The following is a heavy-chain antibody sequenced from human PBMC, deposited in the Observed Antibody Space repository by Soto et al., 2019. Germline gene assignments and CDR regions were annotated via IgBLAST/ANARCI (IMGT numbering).Heavy chain of an antibody. Sequence: QAQLVQSGVEVKKPGASVKVSCKASGYTFTSYGINWVRQAPGQGLEWLGWISPYNDDTKYAQKLQGRGTMTTDTSSRTAYMALRSLSSDDTAVYFCARGGYYDSSGSRNYHYYGMDVWGQGTTVTVSS. V-gene: IGHV1-18*01. CDR1: GYTFTSYG. D-gene: IGHD3-22*01. J-gene: IGHJ6*02. CDR2: ISPYNDDT. CDR3: ARGGYYDSSGSRNYHYYGMDV.